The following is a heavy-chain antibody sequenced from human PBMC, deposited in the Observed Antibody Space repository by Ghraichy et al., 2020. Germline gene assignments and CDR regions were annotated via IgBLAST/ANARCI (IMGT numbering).Heavy chain of an antibody. CDR3: ARDRGYCSSTSCYYLSNWFDP. V-gene: IGHV3-48*04. D-gene: IGHD2-2*01. J-gene: IGHJ5*02. Sequence: GGSLRLSCAASGFTFSSYSMNWVRQAPGKGLEWVSYISSSSSTIYYADSVKGRFTISRDNAKNSLYLQMNSLRAEDTAVYYCARDRGYCSSTSCYYLSNWFDPWGQGTLVTVSS. CDR2: ISSSSSTI. CDR1: GFTFSSYS.